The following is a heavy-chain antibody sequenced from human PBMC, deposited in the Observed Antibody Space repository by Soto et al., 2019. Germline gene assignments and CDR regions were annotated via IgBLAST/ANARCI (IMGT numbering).Heavy chain of an antibody. CDR2: INDSGST. CDR1: GGSFSLYY. J-gene: IGHJ4*02. CDR3: ARGFSH. V-gene: IGHV4-34*01. Sequence: PSETLSLTCVVYGGSFSLYYWSWLRQPPGKGLEWIGEINDSGSTNYNPSLKSRVTISIDTSKNQFYLKMRSVTAADTAVCFCARGFSHWGQGTLVTVSS.